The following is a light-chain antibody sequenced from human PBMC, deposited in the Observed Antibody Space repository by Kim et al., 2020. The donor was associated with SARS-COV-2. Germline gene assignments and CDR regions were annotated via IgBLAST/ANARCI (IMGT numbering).Light chain of an antibody. CDR3: QSYDTNNWV. CDR1: TGSLANNE. V-gene: IGLV6-57*02. J-gene: IGLJ3*02. Sequence: GKTEPLYCTGSTGSLANNEGQWSQQRPGSAPTTIISRDNQRRSGVHDRFSGSVDSSSNSATLTISGLRAEDEADYYCQSYDTNNWVFGGGTQLTVL. CDR2: RDN.